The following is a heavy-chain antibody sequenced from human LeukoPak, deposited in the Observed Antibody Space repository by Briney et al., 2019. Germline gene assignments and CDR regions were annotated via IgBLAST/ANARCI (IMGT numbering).Heavy chain of an antibody. CDR2: IYYSGST. D-gene: IGHD5-12*01. J-gene: IGHJ6*04. V-gene: IGHV4-59*01. CDR3: ARDRRGYSGYQGRMDV. CDR1: GGSIRSYY. Sequence: SETLSLTXTVSGGSIRSYYWSWIRQPPGKGLEWIGYIYYSGSTNYNPSLKSRVTISVDTSKNQFSLKLSSVTAADTAVYYCARDRRGYSGYQGRMDVWGKGTTVTVSS.